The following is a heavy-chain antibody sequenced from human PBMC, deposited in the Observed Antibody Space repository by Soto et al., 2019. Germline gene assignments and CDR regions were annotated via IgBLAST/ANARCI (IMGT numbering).Heavy chain of an antibody. Sequence: QVQLVESGGGVVQPGSSLRLSCAASGFTFSSYGMHWVRQGPGKGLEWVAGISSDGSNKYYADSVKGRFTISRDNSKNTLYLQMNSLRAEDTAVYYCAKDGRGPYSSSWYDWFDPWGQGTLVTVSS. D-gene: IGHD6-13*01. CDR1: GFTFSSYG. CDR3: AKDGRGPYSSSWYDWFDP. CDR2: ISSDGSNK. V-gene: IGHV3-30*18. J-gene: IGHJ5*02.